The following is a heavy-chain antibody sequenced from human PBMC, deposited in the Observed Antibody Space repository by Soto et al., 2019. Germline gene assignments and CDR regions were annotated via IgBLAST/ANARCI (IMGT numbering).Heavy chain of an antibody. CDR2: IMPIFRTP. J-gene: IGHJ6*02. CDR1: GGTFRNSA. D-gene: IGHD4-4*01. Sequence: QVQLEQSGAEVKKPGSSVKVSCKASGGTFRNSAISWLRQAPGQGLEWMGGIMPIFRTPDYAHKFQGRVTITADESTRSAYMELSALTSDDTAVYYWARDNDLAPLGGTSDYMLDVWGHGTRVTVPS. CDR3: ARDNDLAPLGGTSDYMLDV. V-gene: IGHV1-69*12.